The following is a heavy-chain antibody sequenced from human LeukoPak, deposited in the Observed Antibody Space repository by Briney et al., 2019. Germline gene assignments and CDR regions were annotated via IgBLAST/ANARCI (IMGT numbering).Heavy chain of an antibody. V-gene: IGHV4-59*01. Sequence: SETLSLTCTVSGGSISTYYWSWIRQPPGKGLEWIGYIYYSGSTKYNPSLKSRVTMSVDTSKNQFSLKLSSVTAADTAVYYCASWNSSSWYFDYWGQGTLVTVSS. CDR1: GGSISTYY. J-gene: IGHJ4*02. CDR3: ASWNSSSWYFDY. D-gene: IGHD6-13*01. CDR2: IYYSGST.